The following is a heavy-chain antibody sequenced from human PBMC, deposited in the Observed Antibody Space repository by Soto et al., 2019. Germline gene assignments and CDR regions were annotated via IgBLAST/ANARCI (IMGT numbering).Heavy chain of an antibody. J-gene: IGHJ4*02. CDR1: GFTFSSYA. Sequence: LRLSCAASGFTFSSYAMSWIRQAPGKGLEWVSAISGSGGSTYYADSVKGRFTIPRDNSKNTLYLQMNSLRAEDTAVYYCAKDIAVVPAAILDYWGQGTLVTVSS. V-gene: IGHV3-23*01. CDR3: AKDIAVVPAAILDY. CDR2: ISGSGGST. D-gene: IGHD2-2*02.